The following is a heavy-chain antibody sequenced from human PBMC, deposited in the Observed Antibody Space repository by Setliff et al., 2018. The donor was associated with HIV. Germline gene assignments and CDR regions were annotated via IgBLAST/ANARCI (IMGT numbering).Heavy chain of an antibody. CDR2: IRGKRGKAYGGTT. Sequence: PGGSLRLSCTDSGFTFGDYAMTWVRQAPGKGLEWVGFIRGKRGKAYGGTTEYATSVKGRFTISRDDSKDSLSLQMNNLKAEDTAVYYCVRAAAGLDIWSQGIRVTVSS. J-gene: IGHJ4*02. V-gene: IGHV3-49*04. CDR3: VRAAAGLDI. CDR1: GFTFGDYA.